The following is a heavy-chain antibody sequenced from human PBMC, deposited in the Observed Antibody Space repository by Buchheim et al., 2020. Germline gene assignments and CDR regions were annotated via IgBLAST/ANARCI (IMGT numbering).Heavy chain of an antibody. CDR3: AKFAVLSAAPDAPEYYYYYGMDV. CDR1: GFTFSSYA. Sequence: EVQLLESGGGLVQPGGSLRLSCAASGFTFSSYAMSWVRQAPGKGLEWVSAISGSGGSTYYADSVKGRFTISRDNSKNTLYLQMNSLRAEDTAVYYCAKFAVLSAAPDAPEYYYYYGMDVWGQGTT. V-gene: IGHV3-23*01. D-gene: IGHD2-8*02. J-gene: IGHJ6*02. CDR2: ISGSGGST.